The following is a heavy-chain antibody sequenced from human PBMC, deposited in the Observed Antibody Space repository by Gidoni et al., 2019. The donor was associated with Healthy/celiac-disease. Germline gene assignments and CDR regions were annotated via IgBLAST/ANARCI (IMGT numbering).Heavy chain of an antibody. J-gene: IGHJ4*02. CDR1: GFTFSSYA. V-gene: IGHV3-23*01. Sequence: EVQLLESGGGLVQPGGSLRLSCAASGFTFSSYAMSWVRQAPGKGLEWVSAISGSGGSTYYADSVKGRFTISRDNSKNTLYLQMNSLRAEDTAVYYCAKDRPYRRFLEWLSSSLGWGQGTLVTVSS. D-gene: IGHD3-3*01. CDR3: AKDRPYRRFLEWLSSSLG. CDR2: ISGSGGST.